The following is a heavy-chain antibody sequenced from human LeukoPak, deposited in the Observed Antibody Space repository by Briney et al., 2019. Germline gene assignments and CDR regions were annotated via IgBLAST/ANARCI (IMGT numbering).Heavy chain of an antibody. Sequence: SQTLSLTCTVSGGSINSGAYYWSWIRQHPGKGLEWIGYIYSSGSTYYNPSLRSRFSISIDTSKNQFSLNVTSVTAADTAVYHCARGPHGYYFDVWGQGTPVTVST. CDR1: GGSINSGAYY. J-gene: IGHJ4*02. CDR3: ARGPHGYYFDV. CDR2: IYSSGST. V-gene: IGHV4-31*03. D-gene: IGHD6-25*01.